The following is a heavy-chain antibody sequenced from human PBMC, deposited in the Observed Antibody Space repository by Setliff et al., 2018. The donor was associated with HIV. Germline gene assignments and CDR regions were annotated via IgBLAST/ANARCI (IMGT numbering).Heavy chain of an antibody. Sequence: SLRLSCAASGFTFSNYAMSWVRQAPGKGLEWVSGISGSAGTTYYADSVKGRFTISRDNAKNSLYLQMNSLRAEDTAVYYCARDMDTPYMDVWGKGTTVTVSS. D-gene: IGHD5-18*01. CDR3: ARDMDTPYMDV. V-gene: IGHV3-23*01. J-gene: IGHJ6*03. CDR2: ISGSAGTT. CDR1: GFTFSNYA.